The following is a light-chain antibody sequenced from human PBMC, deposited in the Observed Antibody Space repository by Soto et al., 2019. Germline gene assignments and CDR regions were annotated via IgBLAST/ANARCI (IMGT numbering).Light chain of an antibody. V-gene: IGLV2-23*01. J-gene: IGLJ1*01. CDR3: SSYAGSSTYV. CDR2: EGS. CDR1: SSDVGSYNL. Sequence: QSVLTQPASVSGSPGQSITISCTGTSSDVGSYNLVSWYQQHPGKAPKLMIYEGSKRPSGVSNRFSGSKSGSTASLTISGLQAEDEADYYCSSYAGSSTYVFGTGTKLTVL.